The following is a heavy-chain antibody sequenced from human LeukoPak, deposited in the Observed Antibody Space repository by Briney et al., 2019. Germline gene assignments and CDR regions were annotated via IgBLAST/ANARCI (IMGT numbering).Heavy chain of an antibody. V-gene: IGHV3-23*01. J-gene: IGHJ4*02. CDR3: AKLAAAGYFDY. CDR2: ISDSGGGT. D-gene: IGHD6-13*01. Sequence: GGSLRLSCAASGFTFYSYAMSWVRQAPGKGLEWVSVISDSGGGTYYADSVKGRFTISRDNSKNTLYLQMNSLRAEDTAVYYCAKLAAAGYFDYWGQGTLVTVSS. CDR1: GFTFYSYA.